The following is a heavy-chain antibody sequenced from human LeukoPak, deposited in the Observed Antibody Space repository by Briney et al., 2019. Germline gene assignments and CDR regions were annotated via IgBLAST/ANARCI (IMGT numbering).Heavy chain of an antibody. J-gene: IGHJ4*02. Sequence: GRSLRLSRTASGSRFSGHWIHWVRQPPGIGLVWVSRINERGTDSMYAESVKGRFTISREKAKNTGYLQMNRLRAEDTAVYYCVRDEALWTLDWWGQGTLVSVSS. D-gene: IGHD1-1*01. CDR2: INERGTDS. V-gene: IGHV3-74*03. CDR1: GSRFSGHW. CDR3: VRDEALWTLDW.